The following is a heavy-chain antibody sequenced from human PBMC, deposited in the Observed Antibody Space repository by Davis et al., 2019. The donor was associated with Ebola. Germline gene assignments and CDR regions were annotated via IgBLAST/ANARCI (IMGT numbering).Heavy chain of an antibody. Sequence: SETLSLTCAVYGGSISSYYWSWIRQPPGKGLEWIGYIYYSGSTNYNPSLKSRVTISVDTSKNQFSLKLSSVTAADTAVYYCARGILRYFDWLSPGPYYYYGMDVWGQGTTVTVSS. CDR3: ARGILRYFDWLSPGPYYYYGMDV. V-gene: IGHV4-59*01. CDR2: IYYSGST. J-gene: IGHJ6*02. D-gene: IGHD3-9*01. CDR1: GGSISSYY.